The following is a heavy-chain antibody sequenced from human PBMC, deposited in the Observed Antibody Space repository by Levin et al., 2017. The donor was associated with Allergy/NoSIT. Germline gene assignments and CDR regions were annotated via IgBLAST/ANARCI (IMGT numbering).Heavy chain of an antibody. Sequence: GESLKISCAASGFTFSSYGMHWVRQAPGKGLEWVAVIWYDGSNKYYADSVKGRFTISRDNSKNTLYLQMNSLRAEDTAVYYCARSTYDILTGYGSGWYFDLWGRGTLVTVSS. CDR1: GFTFSSYG. V-gene: IGHV3-33*01. D-gene: IGHD3-9*01. J-gene: IGHJ2*01. CDR3: ARSTYDILTGYGSGWYFDL. CDR2: IWYDGSNK.